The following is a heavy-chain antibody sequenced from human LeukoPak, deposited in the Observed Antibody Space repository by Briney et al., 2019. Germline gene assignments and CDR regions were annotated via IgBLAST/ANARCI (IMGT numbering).Heavy chain of an antibody. D-gene: IGHD3-22*01. V-gene: IGHV4-59*08. CDR3: ARNVNYYDSSGTSLFDY. CDR2: IYYSGST. Sequence: PSETPSLTCTVSGGSISSYYWSWIRQPPGKGLEWIGFIYYSGSTYYNPSLKSRLTISVDTSKNQFSLKLSSVTAADTAVYYCARNVNYYDSSGTSLFDYWGQGTLVTVSS. CDR1: GGSISSYY. J-gene: IGHJ4*02.